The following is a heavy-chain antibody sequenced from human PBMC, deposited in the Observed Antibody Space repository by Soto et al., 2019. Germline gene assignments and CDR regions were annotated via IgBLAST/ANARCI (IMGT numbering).Heavy chain of an antibody. J-gene: IGHJ4*02. CDR2: IHYSGNR. D-gene: IGHD4-17*01. CDR3: ARGPTVTLFDY. V-gene: IGHV4-61*08. Sequence: SETLSLTCTVSGGSISSGDYYWSWIRQPPGKGLEWIGYIHYSGNRNYNPSLKSRVTISVDTSKNQFSLEVSSVTAADTAVYYCARGPTVTLFDYWGQGTLVTVSS. CDR1: GGSISSGDYY.